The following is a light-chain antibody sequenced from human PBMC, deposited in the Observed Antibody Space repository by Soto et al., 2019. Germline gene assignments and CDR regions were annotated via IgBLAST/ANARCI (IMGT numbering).Light chain of an antibody. CDR3: AAWDDSLNGWV. J-gene: IGLJ3*02. CDR2: SKN. CDR1: SSNIGSNT. Sequence: QSVLTQSPSVSGTPGQRVTISCSGSSSNIGSNTVNWYQQLPGTAPTLLIYSKNQRPSGVPDRFSGYKSGTSASLAISGLQSEDEADYYCAAWDDSLNGWVFGGGTKLTVL. V-gene: IGLV1-44*01.